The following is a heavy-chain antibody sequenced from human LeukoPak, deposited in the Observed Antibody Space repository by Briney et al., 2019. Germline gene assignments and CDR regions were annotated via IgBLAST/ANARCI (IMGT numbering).Heavy chain of an antibody. CDR3: AKGEKWELVFDY. V-gene: IGHV3-23*01. D-gene: IGHD1-26*01. CDR2: ISGSGGST. Sequence: TGGSLRLSCAASGFTFSSYAMSWVRQAPGKGLEWVSAISGSGGSTYYADSVKGRFTISRDNSKNTLYLQMNSLRAEDTAVYYCAKGEKWELVFDYWGQGTLVTVSS. CDR1: GFTFSSYA. J-gene: IGHJ4*02.